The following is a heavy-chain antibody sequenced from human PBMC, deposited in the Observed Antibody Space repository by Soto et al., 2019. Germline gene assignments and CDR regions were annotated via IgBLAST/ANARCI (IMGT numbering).Heavy chain of an antibody. V-gene: IGHV3-11*01. CDR1: GFTFSDYY. CDR3: ARDRYSGSDAYMDV. Sequence: QVQLVESGGGVGKPGGSLRLSCAASGFTFSDYYMSWTRQAPGKGLEWVAYISGSSGNIYYADSVKGRFTISRDNAKHSLYLQMNSLRADDTAVYYCARDRYSGSDAYMDVWGNGTTVTVSS. D-gene: IGHD5-12*01. CDR2: ISGSSGNI. J-gene: IGHJ6*03.